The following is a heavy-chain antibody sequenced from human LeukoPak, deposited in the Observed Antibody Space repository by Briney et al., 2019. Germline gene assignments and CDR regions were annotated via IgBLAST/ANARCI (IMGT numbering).Heavy chain of an antibody. D-gene: IGHD3-3*01. Sequence: ASVEVSCKASGYTFTGYYMHWVRQAPGQGLEWMGWINPNSGGTNYAQKFQGRVTMTRDTSISTAYMELSRLRSDDTAVYYCARAYLRFMEWLPSPFDYWGQGTLVTVSS. J-gene: IGHJ4*02. CDR1: GYTFTGYY. CDR2: INPNSGGT. CDR3: ARAYLRFMEWLPSPFDY. V-gene: IGHV1-2*02.